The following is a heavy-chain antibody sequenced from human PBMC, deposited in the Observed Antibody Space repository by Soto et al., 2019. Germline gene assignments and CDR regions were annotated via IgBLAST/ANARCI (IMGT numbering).Heavy chain of an antibody. CDR3: ARVILGYCSSTCCSYGMDV. CDR1: GYTFTSYG. Sequence: QVQLVQSGAEVKKPGASVKVSCKASGYTFTSYGISWVRQAPGQGLEWMGWISAYNGNTNYAQKLQGRDTMTTDTSTSTAYMELRSPRSDDTAVDYCARVILGYCSSTCCSYGMDVWGQGTTVTVSS. CDR2: ISAYNGNT. D-gene: IGHD2-2*01. J-gene: IGHJ6*02. V-gene: IGHV1-18*01.